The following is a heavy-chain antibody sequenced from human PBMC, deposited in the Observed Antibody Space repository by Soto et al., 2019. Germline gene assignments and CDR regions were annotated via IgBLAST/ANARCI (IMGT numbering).Heavy chain of an antibody. CDR1: WDTFTGYY. CDR2: INPNRGGT. Sequence: APMKVSCKASWDTFTGYYMHWVPKGPGQGVEWMGWINPNRGGTNYAQKFQGWVTMTRDTSISTAYMELSRLRSDDTAVYYCARSAAGYCSGGSCYPLDYWGQGTLVTVSS. D-gene: IGHD2-15*01. J-gene: IGHJ4*02. V-gene: IGHV1-2*04. CDR3: ARSAAGYCSGGSCYPLDY.